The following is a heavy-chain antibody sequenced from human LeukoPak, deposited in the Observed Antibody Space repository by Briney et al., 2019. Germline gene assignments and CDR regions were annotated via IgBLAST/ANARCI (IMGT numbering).Heavy chain of an antibody. J-gene: IGHJ4*02. D-gene: IGHD6-13*01. CDR2: IYPGDSDT. V-gene: IGHV5-51*01. CDR1: GYSFTSYW. Sequence: GESLKISCKGSGYSFTSYWIGWVRQMPGKGLEWMGIIYPGDSDTRYSPSFQGQVTISADKSISTAYLQWSSLKAPDTAMYYCARNVDSSSWYQSFYFDYWGQGTLVTVSS. CDR3: ARNVDSSSWYQSFYFDY.